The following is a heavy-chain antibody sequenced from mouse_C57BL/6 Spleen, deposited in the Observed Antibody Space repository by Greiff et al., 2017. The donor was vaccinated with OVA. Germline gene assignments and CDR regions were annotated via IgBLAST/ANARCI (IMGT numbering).Heavy chain of an antibody. Sequence: VKLQESGAELVKPGASVKISCKASGYTFTDYYINWVKQRPGQGLEWIGKIGPGSGSTYYNEKFKGKATLTADKSSSTAYMQLSSLTSEESAVECCARSWGDGYSDYWGKGTTLTVSS. J-gene: IGHJ2*01. V-gene: IGHV1-77*01. CDR3: ARSWGDGYSDY. CDR1: GYTFTDYY. D-gene: IGHD2-3*01. CDR2: IGPGSGST.